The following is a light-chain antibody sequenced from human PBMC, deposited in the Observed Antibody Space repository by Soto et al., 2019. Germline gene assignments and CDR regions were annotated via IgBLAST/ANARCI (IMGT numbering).Light chain of an antibody. CDR3: QHYTNWPLT. CDR2: GAS. V-gene: IGKV3-15*01. CDR1: HSVSSR. Sequence: EIVMTQSPATLSVSPGERATLSCRASHSVSSRLAWYQQKPGQAPRLLFYGASTRATGLPARFSGSGSGTEFTLTISSLQSEDFAVYYCQHYTNWPLTFGGGTKVEIK. J-gene: IGKJ4*01.